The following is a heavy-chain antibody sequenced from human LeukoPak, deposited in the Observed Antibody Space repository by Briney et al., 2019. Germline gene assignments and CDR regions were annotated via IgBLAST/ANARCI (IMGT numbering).Heavy chain of an antibody. V-gene: IGHV4-34*01. CDR1: GGSFSGYY. J-gene: IGHJ4*02. D-gene: IGHD3-10*01. CDR3: ARSRDGTMVSFDY. Sequence: PSETLSLTCAVYGGSFSGYYWSWIRQPPGKGLEWIGEINHSGSTNYNPSLKSRVTISVDTSKNQFSLKLSSVTAADTAVYYCARSRDGTMVSFDYWGQGTLVTVSS. CDR2: INHSGST.